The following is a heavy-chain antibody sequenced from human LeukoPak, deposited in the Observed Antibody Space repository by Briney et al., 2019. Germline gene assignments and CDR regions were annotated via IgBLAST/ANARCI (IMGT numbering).Heavy chain of an antibody. CDR3: ARDVTTVTPRYPDY. CDR1: GGSFSGYY. Sequence: SEALSLTCAVYGGSFSGYYWSWIRQPPGKGLEWIGEINHSGSTNYNPSLKSRITISVDTSKNQFSLKLSSVTAADTAVYYCARDVTTVTPRYPDYWGQGTLVTVSS. J-gene: IGHJ4*02. V-gene: IGHV4-34*01. D-gene: IGHD4-17*01. CDR2: INHSGST.